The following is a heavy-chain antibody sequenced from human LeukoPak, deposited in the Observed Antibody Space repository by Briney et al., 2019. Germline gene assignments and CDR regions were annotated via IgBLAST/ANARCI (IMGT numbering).Heavy chain of an antibody. V-gene: IGHV1-18*01. Sequence: GASVKVSCKASGYTFTSYGLCWVRQAPGQGLEWMGWISDSNNKTNYAQNLQGRVTMTTDTSTSTAYMELRSLRSGDTAVYYCARVQIVVVTGSYYPDAFDIWGQGTMVTVSS. CDR2: ISDSNNKT. D-gene: IGHD2-21*02. J-gene: IGHJ3*02. CDR1: GYTFTSYG. CDR3: ARVQIVVVTGSYYPDAFDI.